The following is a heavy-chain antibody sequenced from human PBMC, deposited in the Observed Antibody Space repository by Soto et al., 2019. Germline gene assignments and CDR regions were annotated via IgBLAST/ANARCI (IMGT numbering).Heavy chain of an antibody. Sequence: QLVQSGAEVKKPGASVKVSCKTSGPTFIAYYIHWVRQAPGQGLECMGWIDPKSGGTTYEQKFLGKVTMPRDASINPAYMELNRLTSDDTAVYYCARVSVDVPEWGQGTLLTVSS. CDR1: GPTFIAYY. CDR2: IDPKSGGT. CDR3: ARVSVDVPE. J-gene: IGHJ4*02. V-gene: IGHV1-2*02. D-gene: IGHD5-12*01.